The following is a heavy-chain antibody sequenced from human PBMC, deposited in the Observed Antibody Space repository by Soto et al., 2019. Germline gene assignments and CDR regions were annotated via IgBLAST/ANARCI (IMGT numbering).Heavy chain of an antibody. Sequence: EVQLVESGGGLVQPGGSLRLSCVASGFTFSSYWMHWVRQAPGQGLVWVSRINSDGSSTSYADSVKGRFTIYRDNATNTLYLKMNRLRAEYTAVYYCARRAVRSGWYATWYFDLWGRGTLVTVSS. CDR1: GFTFSSYW. CDR2: INSDGSST. V-gene: IGHV3-74*01. D-gene: IGHD6-19*01. CDR3: ARRAVRSGWYATWYFDL. J-gene: IGHJ2*01.